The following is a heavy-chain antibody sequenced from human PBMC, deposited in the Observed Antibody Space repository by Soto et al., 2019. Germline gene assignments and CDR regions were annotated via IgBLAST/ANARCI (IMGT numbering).Heavy chain of an antibody. CDR3: ARDLGGAGGMDV. CDR2: INPSGGST. J-gene: IGHJ6*02. Sequence: QVQLVQSGAEVKKPGASVKVSCKASGYTFTSYYMHWVRQAPGQGLEWMGIINPSGGSTSYAQKLQGRVTTTRDTSTSTVYMELSSLRSEDTAVYYCARDLGGAGGMDVWGRGTTVTVSS. V-gene: IGHV1-46*04. D-gene: IGHD1-26*01. CDR1: GYTFTSYY.